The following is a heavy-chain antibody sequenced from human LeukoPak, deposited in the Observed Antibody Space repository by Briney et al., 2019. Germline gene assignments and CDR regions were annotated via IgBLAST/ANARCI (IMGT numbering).Heavy chain of an antibody. CDR3: ARDIADSSGYYYYYYGMDV. D-gene: IGHD3-22*01. CDR1: GYTFTSYY. Sequence: ASVTVSCKASGYTFTSYYMHWVRQAPGQGLEWMGIINPSGGSTSYAQKFQGRVTMTRDTSTSTVYMELSSLRSEDTAVYYCARDIADSSGYYYYYYGMDVWGQGTTVTVSS. J-gene: IGHJ6*02. V-gene: IGHV1-46*01. CDR2: INPSGGST.